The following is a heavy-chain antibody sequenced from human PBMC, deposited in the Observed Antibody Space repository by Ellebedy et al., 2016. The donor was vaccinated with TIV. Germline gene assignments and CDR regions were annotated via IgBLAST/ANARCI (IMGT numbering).Heavy chain of an antibody. CDR3: ARVLATVTLGYYYYGMDV. V-gene: IGHV3-48*04. CDR1: GFTFSSYS. J-gene: IGHJ6*02. CDR2: ISSSSSTI. D-gene: IGHD4-17*01. Sequence: GGSLRLXCAASGFTFSSYSMNWVRQAPGKGLEWVSYISSSSSTIYYADSVKGRFTISRDNAKNSLYLQMNSLRAEDTAVYYCARVLATVTLGYYYYGMDVWGQGTTVTVSS.